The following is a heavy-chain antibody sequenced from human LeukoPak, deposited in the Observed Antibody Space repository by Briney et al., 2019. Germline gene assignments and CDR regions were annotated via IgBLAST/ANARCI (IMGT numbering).Heavy chain of an antibody. J-gene: IGHJ3*02. CDR2: IYYSGST. V-gene: IGHV4-34*01. D-gene: IGHD3-22*01. CDR1: GGSFSGYY. Sequence: SETLSLTCAVYGGSFSGYYWSWIRQPPGKGLEWIGSIYYSGSTYYNPSLKSRVTISVDTSKNQFSLKLSSVTAADTAVYYCASPYSSGYPPMAFDIWGQGTMVTVSS. CDR3: ASPYSSGYPPMAFDI.